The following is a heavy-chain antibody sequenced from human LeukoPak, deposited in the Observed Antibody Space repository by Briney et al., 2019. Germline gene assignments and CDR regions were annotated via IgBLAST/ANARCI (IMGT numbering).Heavy chain of an antibody. Sequence: PSETLSLTCAVYGGSFSGYYWGWIRQPPGKGLEWIGEINHSGSTNYNPSLKSRVTISVDTSKNQFSLKLSSVTAADTAVYYCARRRGMTNDAFDIWGQGTMVTVSS. V-gene: IGHV4-34*01. CDR1: GGSFSGYY. D-gene: IGHD1-20*01. CDR2: INHSGST. CDR3: ARRRGMTNDAFDI. J-gene: IGHJ3*02.